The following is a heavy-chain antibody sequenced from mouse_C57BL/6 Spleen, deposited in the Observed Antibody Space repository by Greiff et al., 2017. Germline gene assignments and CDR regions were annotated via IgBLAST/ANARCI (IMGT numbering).Heavy chain of an antibody. Sequence: LVESGEGLVKPGGSLQLSCAASGFTFSSYAMSWVRQTPEKRLEWVAYISSGGDYIYYADTVKGRFTISRDNARNTLYLQMSSLKAEDTAMYYCTGAKAGTAWFAYWGQGTLVTVSA. CDR2: ISSGGDYI. J-gene: IGHJ3*01. D-gene: IGHD4-1*01. CDR3: TGAKAGTAWFAY. V-gene: IGHV5-9-1*02. CDR1: GFTFSSYA.